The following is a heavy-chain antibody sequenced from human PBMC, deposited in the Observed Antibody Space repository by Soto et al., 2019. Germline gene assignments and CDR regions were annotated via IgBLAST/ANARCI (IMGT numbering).Heavy chain of an antibody. Sequence: GGSLRLSCSVSGFTLNTYSMHWVRQAPGKGLEWVSAISGSGGSTYYADSVKGRFTISRDNSKNTLYLQMNSLRAEDTAVYYCAKDRPIAARPGWGQGTLVTVSS. V-gene: IGHV3-23*01. CDR2: ISGSGGST. D-gene: IGHD6-6*01. CDR3: AKDRPIAARPG. J-gene: IGHJ4*02. CDR1: GFTLNTYS.